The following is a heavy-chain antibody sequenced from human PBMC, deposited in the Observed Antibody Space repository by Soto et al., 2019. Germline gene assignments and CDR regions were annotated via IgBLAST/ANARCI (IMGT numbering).Heavy chain of an antibody. D-gene: IGHD2-15*01. CDR2: IYHSGST. J-gene: IGHJ4*02. Sequence: PSETLSLTCAVSGGSISSGGYSWSWIRQPPGKGLEWIGYIYHSGSTYYNPSLKSRVTISVDRSKNQFSLKLSSVTAADTAVYYCARARPPRNIVFDYWGQGTLVTVSS. CDR1: GGSISSGGYS. CDR3: ARARPPRNIVFDY. V-gene: IGHV4-30-2*01.